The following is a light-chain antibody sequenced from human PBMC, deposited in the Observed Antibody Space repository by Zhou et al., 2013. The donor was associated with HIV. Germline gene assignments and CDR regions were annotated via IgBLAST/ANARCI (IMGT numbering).Light chain of an antibody. CDR2: ASS. CDR1: QPISTY. Sequence: DIQMTQSPSTLSASVGDRVTITCRASQPISTYLNWYQQKPGEPPKFLVFASSNLQSGVPSRFSGSGFGTDFTLTITGLQAEDFATYYCQQSRSSPFTFGQGTKLEI. CDR3: QQSRSSPFT. J-gene: IGKJ2*01. V-gene: IGKV1-39*01.